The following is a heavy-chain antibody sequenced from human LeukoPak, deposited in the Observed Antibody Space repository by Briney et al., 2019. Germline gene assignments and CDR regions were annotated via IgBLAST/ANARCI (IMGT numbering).Heavy chain of an antibody. V-gene: IGHV3-13*01. J-gene: IGHJ4*02. CDR2: IGSLRDT. Sequence: GGSLRLSCAASGFTFRTYDMHWVRHVTGKGLEWVSGIGSLRDTYYSGSVKGRFTISRENAKDSLYLQMNSLRAGDTAVYYCARGDYYNITAGITKMLGLNYWGQGILVTVSS. D-gene: IGHD3-22*01. CDR1: GFTFRTYD. CDR3: ARGDYYNITAGITKMLGLNY.